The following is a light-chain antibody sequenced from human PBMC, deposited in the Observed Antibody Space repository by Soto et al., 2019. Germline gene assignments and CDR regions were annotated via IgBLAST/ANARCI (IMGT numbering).Light chain of an antibody. V-gene: IGKV3-11*01. CDR2: DAS. CDR1: QSVSSY. CDR3: QQRSNWPRT. J-gene: IGKJ1*01. Sequence: EIVLTQSPATLSLSPGERATLSCRASQSVSSYLAWYQQKPGQAPRLLIYDASNRATGIPARFSGSGSGTDFTLTISSLEPEDFAVYYCQQRSNWPRTFGQGEQGGYQ.